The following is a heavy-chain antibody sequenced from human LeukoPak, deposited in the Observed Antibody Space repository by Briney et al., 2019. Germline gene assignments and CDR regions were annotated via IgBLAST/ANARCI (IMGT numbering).Heavy chain of an antibody. CDR3: ARGRGPSTPIDY. CDR2: IYYSGST. V-gene: IGHV4-31*02. D-gene: IGHD3-10*01. J-gene: IGHJ4*02. Sequence: SWIRQHPGKGLEWIGYIYYSGSTYYNPSLKSRVTISVDTSKNQFSLKLSSVTAADTAVYYCARGRGPSTPIDYWGQGTLVTVSS.